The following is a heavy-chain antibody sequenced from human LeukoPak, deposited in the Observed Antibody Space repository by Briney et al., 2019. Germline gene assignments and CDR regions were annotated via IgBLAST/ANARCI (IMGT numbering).Heavy chain of an antibody. V-gene: IGHV4-38-2*02. J-gene: IGHJ4*02. D-gene: IGHD3-22*01. CDR1: GYSISSGYY. Sequence: SETLSLTCTVSGYSISSGYYWGWIRQPPGKGLEWIGSIYHSGSTYYNPSLKSRVTISVDTSKNQFSLKVRSVTAADTAVYYCARAQWYYDGTNYSPSGFDGWGQGTLVTVSS. CDR3: ARAQWYYDGTNYSPSGFDG. CDR2: IYHSGST.